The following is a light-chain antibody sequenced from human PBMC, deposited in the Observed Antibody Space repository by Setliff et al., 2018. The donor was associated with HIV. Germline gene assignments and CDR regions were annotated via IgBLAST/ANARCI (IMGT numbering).Light chain of an antibody. Sequence: QSVLAQPASVSGSPRQSITISCTGTSSDVGGYNYVSWYQHYPGKAPKLMIYDVTKRPSGVSDRFSGSKSGNTASLIISGLQAEDEADYFCCSYVTGSTYVFGTGTKVTVL. CDR2: DVT. CDR3: CSYVTGSTYV. V-gene: IGLV2-23*02. CDR1: SSDVGGYNY. J-gene: IGLJ1*01.